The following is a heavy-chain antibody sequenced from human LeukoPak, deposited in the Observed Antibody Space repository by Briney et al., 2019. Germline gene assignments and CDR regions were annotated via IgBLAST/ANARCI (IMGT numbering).Heavy chain of an antibody. CDR2: ISAYNGNT. Sequence: ASVKVSCKASGYTFTSYGISWVRQAPGQGLEWMGWISAYNGNTNYAQKLQGRVTMTEDTSTDTAYMELSSLRSEDTAVYYCARDPDDSSGYSGYWGQGTLVTVSS. CDR1: GYTFTSYG. CDR3: ARDPDDSSGYSGY. D-gene: IGHD3-22*01. J-gene: IGHJ4*02. V-gene: IGHV1-18*01.